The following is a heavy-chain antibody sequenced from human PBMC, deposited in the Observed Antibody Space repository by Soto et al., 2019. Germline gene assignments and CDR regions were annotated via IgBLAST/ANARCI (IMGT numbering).Heavy chain of an antibody. V-gene: IGHV4-30-4*01. CDR3: ATMGTPATGLYYFDY. D-gene: IGHD5-18*01. CDR2: ISYSGST. CDR1: GGSISSGNYY. Sequence: PSETLFLTCTVSGGSISSGNYYWSWIRQPPGKGLEWIGFISYSGSTYYSLSLKSRVTISVDTSKNQFSLNLSFVTAADTAVYYCATMGTPATGLYYFDYWGQGTLVTVSS. J-gene: IGHJ4*02.